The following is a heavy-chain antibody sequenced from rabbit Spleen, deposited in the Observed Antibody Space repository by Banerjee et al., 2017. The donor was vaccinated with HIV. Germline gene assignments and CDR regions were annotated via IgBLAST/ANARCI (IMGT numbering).Heavy chain of an antibody. J-gene: IGHJ6*01. Sequence: QSLEESGGDLVKPGASLTLTCTASGFSFSMSYHMCWVRQAPGKGLEWIACIEGGNSAFSYFASWAKGRFTISKTSSTTVTLQMTSLTAADTATYFCARDSGSSFSSYGMDLWGPGTLVTVS. D-gene: IGHD8-1*01. V-gene: IGHV1S40*01. CDR2: IEGGNSAFS. CDR3: ARDSGSSFSSYGMDL. CDR1: GFSFSMSYH.